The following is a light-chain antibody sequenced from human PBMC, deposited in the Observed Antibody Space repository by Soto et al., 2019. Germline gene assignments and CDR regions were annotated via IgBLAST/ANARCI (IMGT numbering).Light chain of an antibody. Sequence: QSVLTQPPSASGTPGQRVTISCSGSSSNIGINTVNWYQQVPGTAPKLLIYTDNQRPSGVPDRFSGSKSGTSASLAISGLQSEDEADYSCAAWDDSLNGIYVFGNGTKVTV. V-gene: IGLV1-44*01. CDR2: TDN. CDR1: SSNIGINT. CDR3: AAWDDSLNGIYV. J-gene: IGLJ1*01.